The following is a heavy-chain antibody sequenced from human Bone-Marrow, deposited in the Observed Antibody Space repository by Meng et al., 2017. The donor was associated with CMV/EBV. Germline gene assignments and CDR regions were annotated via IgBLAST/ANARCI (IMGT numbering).Heavy chain of an antibody. CDR2: INPNSGGT. CDR1: GYTFTGYY. J-gene: IGHJ4*02. CDR3: ARAREIVVVPAAILGWGYDY. D-gene: IGHD2-2*02. V-gene: IGHV1-2*02. Sequence: ASVKVSCKASGYTFTGYYMHWVRQAPGQGLEWMGWINPNSGGTNYAQKFQGRVTMTRDTSISTAYMELSRLRSDDTAVYYCARAREIVVVPAAILGWGYDYWGQGTLVTVSS.